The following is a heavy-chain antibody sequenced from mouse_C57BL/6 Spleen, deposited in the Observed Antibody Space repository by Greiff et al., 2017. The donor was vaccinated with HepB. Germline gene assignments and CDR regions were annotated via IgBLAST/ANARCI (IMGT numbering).Heavy chain of an antibody. CDR2: IDPSDSET. D-gene: IGHD1-1*01. Sequence: VQLQQSGAELVRPGSSVKLSCKASGYTFTSYWMHWVKQRPIQGLEWIGNIDPSDSETHYNQKFKDKATLTVDKSSSTAYMQLSSLTSEDSAVYYCASTTVVAGAMDYWGQGTSVTVSS. V-gene: IGHV1-52*01. CDR1: GYTFTSYW. CDR3: ASTTVVAGAMDY. J-gene: IGHJ4*01.